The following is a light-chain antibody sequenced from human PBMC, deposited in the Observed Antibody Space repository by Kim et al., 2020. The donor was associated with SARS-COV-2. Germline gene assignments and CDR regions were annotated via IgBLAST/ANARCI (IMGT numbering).Light chain of an antibody. Sequence: EIVVTQSPATLSLSPGERATLSCWASQSVGDFLAWYQQKPGQSPRLVIYDAVNRATGVPDRFRGSGSGTDFTLTITSLEPEDFAVYYCQQRESSPLTFGGGTKVDIK. CDR3: QQRESSPLT. J-gene: IGKJ4*01. V-gene: IGKV3-11*01. CDR2: DAV. CDR1: QSVGDF.